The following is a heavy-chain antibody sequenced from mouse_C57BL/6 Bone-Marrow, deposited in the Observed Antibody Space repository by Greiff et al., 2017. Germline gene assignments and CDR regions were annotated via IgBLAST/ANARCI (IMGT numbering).Heavy chain of an antibody. CDR3: ARDRGYDGGYYYDY. CDR2: ISDGGSYT. CDR1: GFTFSSYS. Sequence: EVQLQESGGGLVKPGGSLKLSCAASGFTFSSYSMSWVRQTPEKRLEWVATISDGGSYTYYPDNVKGRFTISRDNAKNNLYLQMSHLKSEDTAMYYCARDRGYDGGYYYDYWGQGTALTVSS. D-gene: IGHD2-2*01. V-gene: IGHV5-4*01. J-gene: IGHJ2*01.